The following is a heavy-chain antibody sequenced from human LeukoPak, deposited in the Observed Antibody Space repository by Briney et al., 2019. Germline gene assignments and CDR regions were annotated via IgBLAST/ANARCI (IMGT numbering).Heavy chain of an antibody. CDR3: ATLNYDILTGYPNWFDP. Sequence: PSETLSLTCTVSGGSISSYYWSWIRQPPGKGLEWIGYIYYSGSTNYNPSLKSRVTISVDTSKNQFPLKLSSVTAADTAVYYCATLNYDILTGYPNWFDPWGQGTLVTVSS. CDR2: IYYSGST. V-gene: IGHV4-59*08. CDR1: GGSISSYY. D-gene: IGHD3-9*01. J-gene: IGHJ5*02.